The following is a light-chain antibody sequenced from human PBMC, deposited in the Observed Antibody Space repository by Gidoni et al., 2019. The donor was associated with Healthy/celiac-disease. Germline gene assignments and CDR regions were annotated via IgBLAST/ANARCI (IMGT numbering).Light chain of an antibody. J-gene: IGKJ1*01. CDR1: QSISSY. CDR2: AAS. Sequence: DIQMTQSPSSLSASVGDRVTIPCRASQSISSYLNWYQQKPGKAPKLLIYAASSLQSGVQSRFSGSGSGTDFTLTISSLQPEDFATYYCQQSYSTPRTFGQGTKVEIK. CDR3: QQSYSTPRT. V-gene: IGKV1-39*01.